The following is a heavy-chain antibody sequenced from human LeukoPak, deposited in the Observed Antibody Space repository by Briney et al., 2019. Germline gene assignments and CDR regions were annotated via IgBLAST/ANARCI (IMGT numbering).Heavy chain of an antibody. CDR3: ARDRRLVRGASDY. V-gene: IGHV4-34*01. D-gene: IGHD3-10*01. CDR1: GGSFSGYY. Sequence: SETLSLTCAVYGGSFSGYYWSWIRQPPGKGLEWIGEINHSGSTNYNPSLKSRVTISVDTSKNQFSLKLSSVTAADTAVYYCARDRRLVRGASDYWGQGTLVTVSS. CDR2: INHSGST. J-gene: IGHJ4*02.